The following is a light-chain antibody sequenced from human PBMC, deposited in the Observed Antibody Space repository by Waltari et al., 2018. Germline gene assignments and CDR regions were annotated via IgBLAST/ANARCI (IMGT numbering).Light chain of an antibody. CDR1: NIGTYS. CDR3: HVWHPHVDPGV. V-gene: IGLV3-21*04. J-gene: IGLJ1*01. Sequence: SYVVTQPPSVSVAPGETATITCGGDNIGTYSVHWYQQKAGQAPVLVLFYDRDRPSGIPDRFSGSNSWNTATLTISRVEAGDEARYYCHVWHPHVDPGVFGTGTEVTVL. CDR2: YDR.